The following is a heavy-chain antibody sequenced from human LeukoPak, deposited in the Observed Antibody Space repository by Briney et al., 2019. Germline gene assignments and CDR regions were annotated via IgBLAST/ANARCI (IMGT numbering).Heavy chain of an antibody. J-gene: IGHJ4*02. D-gene: IGHD5-18*01. V-gene: IGHV1-18*01. CDR2: ISAYNGNT. CDR3: ARQVDTSMALPDY. CDR1: GYTFIIYG. Sequence: ASVKVSFKASGYTFIIYGISWVRQAPGQGLEWMGWISAYNGNTNYAQKHRGRVTMTTDTSTSTAYMEVRSLRSDDTAIYYCARQVDTSMALPDYWGQGTLVTVSS.